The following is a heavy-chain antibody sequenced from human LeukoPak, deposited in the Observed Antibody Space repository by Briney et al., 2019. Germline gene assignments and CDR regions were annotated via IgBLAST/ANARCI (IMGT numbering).Heavy chain of an antibody. D-gene: IGHD5-12*01. CDR3: ARGSIVATLDY. CDR1: GFTFSSYE. CDR2: ISSGSTI. Sequence: GGSLRLSCAASGFTFSSYEMNWVRQAPGKGLEWVSYISSGSTIYDADSVKGRFTISKDNAKNSLYLQMNSLRAEDTAVYYCARGSIVATLDYWGQGTLVTVSS. V-gene: IGHV3-48*03. J-gene: IGHJ4*02.